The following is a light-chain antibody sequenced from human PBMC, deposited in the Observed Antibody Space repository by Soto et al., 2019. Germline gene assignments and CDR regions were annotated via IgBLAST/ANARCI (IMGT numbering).Light chain of an antibody. CDR1: RTDVDGHDY. CDR2: DVH. V-gene: IGLV2-14*03. CDR3: SSYTASAPFYV. J-gene: IGLJ1*01. Sequence: QSVLTQPASVSGSPGQSSTISCTGARTDVDGHDYVSWYQQHPGQAPKLMIFDVHNRPSGVSSRFSGSKSGDTASLTIFGLQAEDDGDYYCSSYTASAPFYVFGTGTKVTVL.